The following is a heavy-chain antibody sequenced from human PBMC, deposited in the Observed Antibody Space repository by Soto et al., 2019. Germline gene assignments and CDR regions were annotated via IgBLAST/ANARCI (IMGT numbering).Heavy chain of an antibody. CDR1: GFTFSSYA. CDR3: AKHNVVVVAATRKWYYYYMDV. J-gene: IGHJ6*03. V-gene: IGHV3-23*01. Sequence: GGSLRLSCAASGFTFSSYAMSWVRQAPGKGLEWVSAISGSGGSTYYEDSVKGRFTISRDNSKNTLYLQMNSLRAEDTAVYYCAKHNVVVVAATRKWYYYYMDVWGKGTTITVSS. CDR2: ISGSGGST. D-gene: IGHD2-15*01.